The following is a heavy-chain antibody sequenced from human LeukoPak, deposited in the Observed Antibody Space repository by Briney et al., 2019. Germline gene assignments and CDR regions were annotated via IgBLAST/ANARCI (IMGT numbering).Heavy chain of an antibody. Sequence: GGSLRLSCAASGFKFSSYSMKWVRQAPGKGLEWVSFISSSSSYIYYADSLKGRFTISRDNAKNSLYLQMNSLRAEDTAVYYCAVYDSSGHILDYWGQGTLVTVSS. J-gene: IGHJ4*02. V-gene: IGHV3-21*01. CDR3: AVYDSSGHILDY. D-gene: IGHD3-22*01. CDR1: GFKFSSYS. CDR2: ISSSSSYI.